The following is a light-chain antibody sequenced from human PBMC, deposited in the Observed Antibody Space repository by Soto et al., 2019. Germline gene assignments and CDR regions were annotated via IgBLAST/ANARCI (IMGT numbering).Light chain of an antibody. CDR1: QGIRND. Sequence: AIQMTQSPSSLSASVGDRVTITCRASQGIRNDLGWYQQKPGKAPKLLIYAASSLQSGVPSRFSGNGSGTDLTLTISRLEPEDFAVYYCHQYDSWTFGQGTTVDIK. CDR3: HQYDSWT. CDR2: AAS. J-gene: IGKJ1*01. V-gene: IGKV1-6*01.